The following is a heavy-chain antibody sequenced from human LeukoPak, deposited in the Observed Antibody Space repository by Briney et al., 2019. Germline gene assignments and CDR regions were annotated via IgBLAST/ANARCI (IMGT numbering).Heavy chain of an antibody. CDR2: MNPNSGNT. D-gene: IGHD3-3*01. CDR1: GYTFTSYD. J-gene: IGHJ6*03. CDR3: ARASSTIFGVVIRYYYYMDV. V-gene: IGHV1-8*03. Sequence: ASVKVSCKASGYTFTSYDINWVRQATGQGLEWMGWMNPNSGNTGYAQKFQGRVTITRNTSISTAYMELSSLRSEGTAVYYCARASSTIFGVVIRYYYYMDVWGKGTTVTVSS.